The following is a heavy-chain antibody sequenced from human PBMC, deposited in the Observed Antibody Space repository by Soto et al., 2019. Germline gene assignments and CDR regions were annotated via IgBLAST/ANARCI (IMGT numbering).Heavy chain of an antibody. CDR1: GDSISGGSYY. V-gene: IGHV4-39*01. CDR3: ARQNGGLRPNFDY. Sequence: QLQLQESGPGLVKPSETLSLTCTVSGDSISGGSYYWAWIRQPPGKGLEWIGTIHYSGSTYYNASIKSRINVSVDTSKNRFSLHLTSVTAADTAVYYCARQNGGLRPNFDYWGQGSLVTVSS. J-gene: IGHJ4*02. D-gene: IGHD3-3*01. CDR2: IHYSGST.